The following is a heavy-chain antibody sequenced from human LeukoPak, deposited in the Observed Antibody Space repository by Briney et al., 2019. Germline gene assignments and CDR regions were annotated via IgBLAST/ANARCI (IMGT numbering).Heavy chain of an antibody. D-gene: IGHD3-22*01. J-gene: IGHJ4*02. CDR2: IIPIFGTA. V-gene: IGHV1-69*05. CDR1: GGTFSSYA. CDR3: ARWPDYYDSSGYYIH. Sequence: GSSVEVSCKASGGTFSSYAISWVRQPPGQGLEWMGRIIPIFGTANYAQKFQGRVTITTDESTSTAYMELSSLRSEDTAVYYCARWPDYYDSSGYYIHWGQGTLVTVSS.